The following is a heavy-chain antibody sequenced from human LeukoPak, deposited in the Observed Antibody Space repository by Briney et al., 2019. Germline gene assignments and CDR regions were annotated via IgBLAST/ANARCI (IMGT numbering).Heavy chain of an antibody. Sequence: GGSLRLSCAASGFTFSSYDMHWVRQATGKGLEWVSAIGTAGDTYYPGSVKGRFTISRDNAKNSLYLQMNSLRAEDTAVYYCARGTQIVVVIPDYWGQGTLVTVSS. CDR1: GFTFSSYD. CDR3: ARGTQIVVVIPDY. V-gene: IGHV3-13*01. J-gene: IGHJ4*02. D-gene: IGHD3-22*01. CDR2: IGTAGDT.